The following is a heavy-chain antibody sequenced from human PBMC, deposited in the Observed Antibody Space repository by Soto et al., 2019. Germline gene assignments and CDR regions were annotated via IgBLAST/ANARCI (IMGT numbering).Heavy chain of an antibody. J-gene: IGHJ4*02. CDR3: ASTLGYSSGWYAEDY. D-gene: IGHD6-19*01. CDR1: GFTFSSYA. V-gene: IGHV3-30-3*01. Sequence: QVQLVESGGGVVQPGRSLRLSCAASGFTFSSYAMHWVRQAPGKGLEWVAVISYDGSNKYNADSVKGRFTISRDNSKNTLYLQMNSLRAEDTAVYYCASTLGYSSGWYAEDYWGQGTLVTVSS. CDR2: ISYDGSNK.